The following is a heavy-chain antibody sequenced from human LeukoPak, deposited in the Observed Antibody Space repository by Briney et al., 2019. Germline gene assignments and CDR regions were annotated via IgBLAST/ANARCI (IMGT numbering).Heavy chain of an antibody. D-gene: IGHD6-19*01. J-gene: IGHJ4*02. Sequence: SETLSLTCTVSGYSISSGYYWGWIRQPPGKGLEWIGSIYESGSTYYNPSLKSRVTISVDTSKNQFSLRMNSVTAADTAVYYCARHGFRYSSGWYDFDYWGQRTLVTVSS. CDR3: ARHGFRYSSGWYDFDY. CDR1: GYSISSGYY. CDR2: IYESGST. V-gene: IGHV4-38-2*02.